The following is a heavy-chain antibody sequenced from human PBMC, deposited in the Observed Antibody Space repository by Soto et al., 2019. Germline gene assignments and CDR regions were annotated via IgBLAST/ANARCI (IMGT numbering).Heavy chain of an antibody. Sequence: SETLSLTCTVSGGSISSGGYYWSWIRQHPGKGLEWIGYIYYSGSTYYNPSLKSRATISVDTSKNQFSLKLSSVTAADTAVYYCASLKLGYSTFDPWGQGTLVTVSS. CDR1: GGSISSGGYY. J-gene: IGHJ5*02. CDR3: ASLKLGYSTFDP. D-gene: IGHD5-18*01. CDR2: IYYSGST. V-gene: IGHV4-30-4*08.